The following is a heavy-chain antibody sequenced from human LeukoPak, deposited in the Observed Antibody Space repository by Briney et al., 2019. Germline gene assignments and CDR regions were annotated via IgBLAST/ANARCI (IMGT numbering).Heavy chain of an antibody. Sequence: GGSLRLPCAASGFTFSRYSMNWVRQAPGKGLEWVSYISRSGSTIYYADSVKGRFTISRDNAKNSLYLQMNSLRDEDTAVYYCARDTEHLYFVFDYWGQGTLVTVSS. CDR1: GFTFSRYS. D-gene: IGHD2-2*02. CDR3: ARDTEHLYFVFDY. V-gene: IGHV3-48*02. CDR2: ISRSGSTI. J-gene: IGHJ4*02.